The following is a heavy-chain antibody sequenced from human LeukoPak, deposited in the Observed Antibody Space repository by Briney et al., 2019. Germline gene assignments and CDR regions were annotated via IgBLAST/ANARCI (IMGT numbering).Heavy chain of an antibody. CDR3: ARDSHYYGSGSYSVYYYYMDV. Sequence: ASVKVSCKASGYTFTSYYMHWVRQAPGQGLEWMGIINPSGGSTSYAQKFQGRVTMTRDTSTSTVYMELSSLRSEDTAVYYCARDSHYYGSGSYSVYYYYMDVWGKGTTVTVSS. J-gene: IGHJ6*03. V-gene: IGHV1-46*01. D-gene: IGHD3-10*01. CDR1: GYTFTSYY. CDR2: INPSGGST.